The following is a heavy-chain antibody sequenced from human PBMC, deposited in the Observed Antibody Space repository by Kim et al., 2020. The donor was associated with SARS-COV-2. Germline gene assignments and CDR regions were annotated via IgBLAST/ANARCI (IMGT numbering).Heavy chain of an antibody. Sequence: GGSLRLSCAASGFTFSSYAMSWVRQAPGKGLEWVSAISGSGLGTYDADSVKGRFTISRDNSQNTLYLQINSLRAGDTAVYYCARNPVQWLTQYYFEYWGQETLVTVSP. CDR2: ISGSGLGT. D-gene: IGHD6-19*01. CDR3: ARNPVQWLTQYYFEY. J-gene: IGHJ4*02. CDR1: GFTFSSYA. V-gene: IGHV3-23*01.